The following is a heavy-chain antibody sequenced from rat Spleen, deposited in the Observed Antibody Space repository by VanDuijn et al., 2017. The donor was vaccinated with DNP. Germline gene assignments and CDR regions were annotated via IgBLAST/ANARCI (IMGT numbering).Heavy chain of an antibody. CDR1: GFSFSKYD. Sequence: EVQLVESGGGLVQPGRSLKLSCAASGFSFSKYDMAWVRQAPTKGLEWVASISPSGGSTYFRDSVKGRFTISRDNAKSTLYLQMNSLRSEDMATYYCARPARGWFAYWGQGTLVTVSS. D-gene: IGHD1-4*01. CDR3: ARPARGWFAY. J-gene: IGHJ3*01. CDR2: ISPSGGST. V-gene: IGHV5-19*01.